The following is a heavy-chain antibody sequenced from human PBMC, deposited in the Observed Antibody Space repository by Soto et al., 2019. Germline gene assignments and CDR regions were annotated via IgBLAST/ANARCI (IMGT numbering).Heavy chain of an antibody. CDR3: ARAPTYYYDSSGPKFDY. Sequence: SETLSLTCAVSGGSMSSGGYSWSWIRQPPGKGLEWIGYIYHSGSTYYNPSLKSRVTISVDRSKNQFSLKLSSVTAADTAVYYCARAPTYYYDSSGPKFDYWGQGTLVTVS. D-gene: IGHD3-22*01. V-gene: IGHV4-30-2*01. J-gene: IGHJ4*02. CDR2: IYHSGST. CDR1: GGSMSSGGYS.